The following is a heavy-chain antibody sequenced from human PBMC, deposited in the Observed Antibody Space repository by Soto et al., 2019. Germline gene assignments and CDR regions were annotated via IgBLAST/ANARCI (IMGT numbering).Heavy chain of an antibody. V-gene: IGHV4-34*01. CDR2: INHSGST. CDR1: GGSFSGYY. D-gene: IGHD6-13*01. CDR3: WSTWYHGQFDY. Sequence: PSETLSLTCAVYGGSFSGYYWSWIRQPPGKGLEWIGEINHSGSTNYNPSLKSRVTISVDTSKNQFSLKLSSVTAADTTVYYCWSTWYHGQFDYWGQGTLVTVSS. J-gene: IGHJ4*02.